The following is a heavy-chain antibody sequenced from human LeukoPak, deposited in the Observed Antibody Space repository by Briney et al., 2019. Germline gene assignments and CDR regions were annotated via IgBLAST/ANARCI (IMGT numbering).Heavy chain of an antibody. CDR3: ARDQGLRSYYGEYFDL. CDR2: ISHDGSNK. V-gene: IGHV3-30-3*01. Sequence: GRSLGLSCAASGFTFSNYVMHWVRQAPGKGLDWVTIISHDGSNKDYADSVKGRFTISRDNSKNTLYLQMNFLRTEDTAVYYCARDQGLRSYYGEYFDLWGLGTLVTVSS. D-gene: IGHD1-26*01. J-gene: IGHJ2*01. CDR1: GFTFSNYV.